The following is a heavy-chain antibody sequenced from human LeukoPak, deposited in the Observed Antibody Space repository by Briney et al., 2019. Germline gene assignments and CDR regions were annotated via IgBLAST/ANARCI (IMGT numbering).Heavy chain of an antibody. V-gene: IGHV3-7*05. CDR2: INQDGTEK. Sequence: PGRSLRLSCAASGFTFSSYGMHWVRQAPEKGLEWVARINQDGTEKYSVDSVKGRFTISRDNAKNSLYLQINNVKAEDTAVYYCARTSVNSLWDDAFDIWGQGTMVTVSS. CDR3: ARTSVNSLWDDAFDI. D-gene: IGHD4-17*01. CDR1: GFTFSSYG. J-gene: IGHJ3*02.